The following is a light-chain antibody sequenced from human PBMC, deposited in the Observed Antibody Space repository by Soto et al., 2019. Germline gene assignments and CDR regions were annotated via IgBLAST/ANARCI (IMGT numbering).Light chain of an antibody. CDR3: QQRSNFA. CDR1: QSVGSY. J-gene: IGKJ5*01. CDR2: VAS. Sequence: EIVLTQSPATLSLSPGERASLSCWASQSVGSYLAWYQQKPGQPPSLLIYVASNRATGIPARFSGSGSGTDFTLTISSLEPEDFAVYYCQQRSNFAFGQGTRLEIK. V-gene: IGKV3-11*01.